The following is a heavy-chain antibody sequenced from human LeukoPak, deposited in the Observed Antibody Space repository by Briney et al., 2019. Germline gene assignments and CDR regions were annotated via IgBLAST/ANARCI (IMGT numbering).Heavy chain of an antibody. V-gene: IGHV3-74*01. J-gene: IGHJ4*02. CDR3: ARGSAAGDY. D-gene: IGHD3-10*01. Sequence: GGALRLSFAASGFTLSYYWMHWVRPTPGGGLVWVSRISSDGSSASYADSLKGRFTMSRDNAKNTLYLQMNSLRAEDTAVYYCARGSAAGDYWGQGTLVTVSS. CDR2: ISSDGSSA. CDR1: GFTLSYYW.